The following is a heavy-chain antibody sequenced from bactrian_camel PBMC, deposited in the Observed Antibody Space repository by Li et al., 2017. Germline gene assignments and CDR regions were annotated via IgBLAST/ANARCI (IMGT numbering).Heavy chain of an antibody. D-gene: IGHD2*01. CDR3: AIQLKI. Sequence: VQLVESGGRLVQPGESLTLSCAGSGFPFDTVDMTWVRQTPGKGLEWVSGIKNDGSRTYYTDSVKGRFTISRDNAKNTLYLQMDSSAAEDSGVYYCAIQLKIWGQGTQVTVS. CDR2: IKNDGSRT. V-gene: IGHV3S32*01. CDR1: GFPFDTVD. J-gene: IGHJ4*01.